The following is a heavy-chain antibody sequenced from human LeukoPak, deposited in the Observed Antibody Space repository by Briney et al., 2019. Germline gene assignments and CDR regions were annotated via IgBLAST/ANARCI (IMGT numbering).Heavy chain of an antibody. J-gene: IGHJ5*02. V-gene: IGHV1-3*01. D-gene: IGHD1-1*01. CDR3: ARDITTGTTRFDP. CDR1: GGTFSSYA. Sequence: GASVKVSCKASGGTFSSYAISWVRQAPGQRLEWMGWIHAGTGNTKYSQKFQGRVTITRDTSANTVYMELSRLRPEDTAVYYCARDITTGTTRFDPWGQGTLVTVSS. CDR2: IHAGTGNT.